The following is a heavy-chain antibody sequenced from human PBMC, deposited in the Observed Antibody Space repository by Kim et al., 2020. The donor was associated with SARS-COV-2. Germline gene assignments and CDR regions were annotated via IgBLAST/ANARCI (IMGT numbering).Heavy chain of an antibody. D-gene: IGHD2-2*02. CDR3: ARDRTYQPLYDYYYYHGMDV. CDR2: ISYDGRNK. V-gene: IGHV3-30*04. Sequence: GGSLRLSCAASGFTFSSYAMHWVRQAPGKGLEWVAVISYDGRNKYYADSVKGRFTFSRDNSKKTLYLQMNSLRAEDTAVYYCARDRTYQPLYDYYYYHGMDVWGRGTTVTVSS. CDR1: GFTFSSYA. J-gene: IGHJ6*02.